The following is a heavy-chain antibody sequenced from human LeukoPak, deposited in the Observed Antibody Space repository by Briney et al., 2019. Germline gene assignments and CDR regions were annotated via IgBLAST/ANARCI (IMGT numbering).Heavy chain of an antibody. CDR1: GGSFSGYY. J-gene: IGHJ4*02. CDR3: ARGRRQGMIVVVGGFDY. Sequence: SEPLSLTCAAYGGSFSGYYWSGIPQPAGKGLEGIGEIKHGGSTNYTPSLKSRVTLSVDTSKNQFSLKLSSLTAADTAGLSWARGRRQGMIVVVGGFDYWGQGTLVTVSS. D-gene: IGHD3-22*01. V-gene: IGHV4-34*01. CDR2: IKHGGST.